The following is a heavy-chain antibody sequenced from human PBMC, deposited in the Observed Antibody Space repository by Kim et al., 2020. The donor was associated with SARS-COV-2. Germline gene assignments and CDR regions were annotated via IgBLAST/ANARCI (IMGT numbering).Heavy chain of an antibody. CDR3: AREREIAAAGTVADY. V-gene: IGHV4-34*01. J-gene: IGHJ4*02. Sequence: SETLSLTCAVYGGSFSGYYWSWIRQPPGKGLEWIGEINHSGSTNYNPSLKSRVTISVDTSKNKFSLKLSSVTAADTAVYYCAREREIAAAGTVADYWGQGTLVTVSS. D-gene: IGHD6-13*01. CDR1: GGSFSGYY. CDR2: INHSGST.